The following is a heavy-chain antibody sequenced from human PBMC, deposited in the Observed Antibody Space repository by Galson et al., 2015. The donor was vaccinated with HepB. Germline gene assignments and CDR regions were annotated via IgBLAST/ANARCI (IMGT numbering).Heavy chain of an antibody. D-gene: IGHD6-19*01. CDR1: GFTFSSYS. CDR3: ARGDKASGWHIFDY. CDR2: ISSSSSYI. V-gene: IGHV3-21*01. J-gene: IGHJ4*02. Sequence: SLRLSCAASGFTFSSYSMNWVRQAPGKGLEWVSSISSSSSYIYYADSVKGRFTISRDNAKNSLYLQMNSLRAEDTAVYYCARGDKASGWHIFDYWGQGTLVTVSS.